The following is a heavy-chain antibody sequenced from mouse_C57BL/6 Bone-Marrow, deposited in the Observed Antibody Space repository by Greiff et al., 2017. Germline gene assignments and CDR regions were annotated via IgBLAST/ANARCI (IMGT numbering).Heavy chain of an antibody. D-gene: IGHD1-1*01. J-gene: IGHJ1*03. CDR2: IRNKANGYTT. V-gene: IGHV7-3*01. CDR1: GFTFTDYY. Sequence: EVQLQESGGGLVQPGGSLSLSCAASGFTFTDYYMSWVRQPPGKALEWLGFIRNKANGYTTEYSASVKGRFTISRDNSQSILYLQMNALRAEDSATYDRARYITTVVATQDWYFDVWGTGTTVTVSS. CDR3: ARYITTVVATQDWYFDV.